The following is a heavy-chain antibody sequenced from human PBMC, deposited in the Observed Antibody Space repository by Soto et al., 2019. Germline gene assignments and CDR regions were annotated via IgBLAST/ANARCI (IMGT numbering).Heavy chain of an antibody. CDR2: IYYSGST. J-gene: IGHJ4*02. V-gene: IGHV4-59*08. CDR3: ARQRFWSGYEDY. CDR1: GGSISSYY. Sequence: PSETLSLTCTVSGGSISSYYWSWIRQPPGKGLEWIGYIYYSGSTNYNPSLKSRVTISVDTSKNQFSLKLSSVTAADTAVYYCARQRFWSGYEDYWGQGTLVTVSS. D-gene: IGHD3-3*01.